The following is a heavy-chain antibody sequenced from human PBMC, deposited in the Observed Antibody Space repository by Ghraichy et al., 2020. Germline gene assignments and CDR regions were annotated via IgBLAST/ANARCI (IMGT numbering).Heavy chain of an antibody. CDR3: ARGSVLLGMEV. D-gene: IGHD2/OR15-2a*01. Sequence: SETLPLTCTVSGGYIGGFYWGWIRLSPGKGLEWIGNIYGIGDTNYNPSLSSRVTLSVDTSKNQFSLRLRSVTAADTGVYYCARGSVLLGMEVWGKGTTVTVSS. V-gene: IGHV4-59*01. CDR2: IYGIGDT. CDR1: GGYIGGFY. J-gene: IGHJ6*04.